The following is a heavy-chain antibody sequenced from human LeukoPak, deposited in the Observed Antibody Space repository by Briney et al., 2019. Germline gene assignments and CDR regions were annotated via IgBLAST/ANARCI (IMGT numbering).Heavy chain of an antibody. D-gene: IGHD1-7*01. CDR1: GFTFSSYA. J-gene: IGHJ4*02. CDR3: ATFSRTTDY. CDR2: ISGSGGST. Sequence: GGSLRLSCGASGFTFSSYAMSWVRQAPGKGLEWVSGISGSGGSTYYADSVKGRFTISRDNSKNTLYLQMNSLRAEDTTVYYCATFSRTTDYWGQGTLVTVSS. V-gene: IGHV3-23*01.